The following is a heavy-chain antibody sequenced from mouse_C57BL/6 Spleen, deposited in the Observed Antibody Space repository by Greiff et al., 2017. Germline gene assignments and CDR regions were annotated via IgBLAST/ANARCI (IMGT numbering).Heavy chain of an antibody. J-gene: IGHJ2*01. CDR2: IDPSDSYT. D-gene: IGHD2-2*01. CDR3: ARGRGYGEAFGD. V-gene: IGHV1-50*01. Sequence: QVQLQQSGAELVKPGASVKLSCKASGYTFTSYWMQWVKQRPGQGLEWIGEIDPSDSYTNYNHKFKGKATLTVDTSSSTAYMQLSSLTSEDSAVYDCARGRGYGEAFGDWGQGTTLTVSS. CDR1: GYTFTSYW.